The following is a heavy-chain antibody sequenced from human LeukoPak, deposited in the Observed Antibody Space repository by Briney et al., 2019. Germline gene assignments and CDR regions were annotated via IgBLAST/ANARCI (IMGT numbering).Heavy chain of an antibody. J-gene: IGHJ4*02. Sequence: SETLSLTCGVYDGSFSGYYWTWIRQPPGKGLEWIGEINHSGSANYNPSLKSRVTISVDTSKNQFSLKLSSVTAADTAVYYCAREGGRNVVDYWGQGTLVTVSS. CDR3: AREGGRNVVDY. CDR2: INHSGSA. CDR1: DGSFSGYY. D-gene: IGHD2-15*01. V-gene: IGHV4-34*01.